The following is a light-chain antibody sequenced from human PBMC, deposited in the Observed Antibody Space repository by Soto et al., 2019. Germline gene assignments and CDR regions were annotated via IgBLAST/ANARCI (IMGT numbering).Light chain of an antibody. CDR1: QSVAYW. J-gene: IGKJ2*01. V-gene: IGKV1-5*01. CDR2: DGT. CDR3: QHYNTCSKA. Sequence: DIQMTQSPSTLSTSVGARVTITCRASQSVAYWLAWYQQKPGKAPSLLIYDGTTLATGVPPRFSGGGFGTEFTLNISSVQPDDSALYFCQHYNTCSKAFGPGTRVEIK.